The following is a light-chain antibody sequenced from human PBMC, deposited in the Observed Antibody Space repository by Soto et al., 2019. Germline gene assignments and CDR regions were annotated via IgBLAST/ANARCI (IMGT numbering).Light chain of an antibody. CDR1: QSVSSK. CDR2: DAS. J-gene: IGKJ1*01. V-gene: IGKV3-15*01. CDR3: LKSNYWPWT. Sequence: EIVMTQSPATLSVSPGERATLSCRARQSVSSKLAWYQQKPGQAPSLLIYDASTRATGIPARFSGSGSGTAFPLTLSRRQSEDVAVYYCLKSNYWPWTFGQGTHVEIK.